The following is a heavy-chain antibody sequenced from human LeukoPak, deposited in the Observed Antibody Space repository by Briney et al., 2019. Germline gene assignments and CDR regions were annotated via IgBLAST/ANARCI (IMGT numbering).Heavy chain of an antibody. CDR1: GFTFSSYW. J-gene: IGHJ4*02. CDR3: ARDRREYYDSSGYFDY. CDR2: IKQDGSEK. D-gene: IGHD3-22*01. Sequence: GGSLRLSCAASGFTFSSYWMSWVRQAPGKGLEWVANIKQDGSEKYYVDSVKGRFTISRDNAKNSLYLQMNSLRAEDTAVYYCARDRREYYDSSGYFDYWGQGTLVTVSS. V-gene: IGHV3-7*01.